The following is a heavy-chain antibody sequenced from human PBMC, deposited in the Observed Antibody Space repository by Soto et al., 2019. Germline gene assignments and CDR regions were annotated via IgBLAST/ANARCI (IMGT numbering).Heavy chain of an antibody. CDR2: ISGSGGST. Sequence: PGGSVRLSCAAPGFTCSSNAMSWVRQAPGKGLEWVSAISGSGGSTYYADSVKGRFTISRDNSKNTLYLQMNSLRAEDTAVYYCAAGYDSSGYYYARGYYYGMDVWGQGTTVTVSS. V-gene: IGHV3-23*01. CDR1: GFTCSSNA. J-gene: IGHJ6*02. CDR3: AAGYDSSGYYYARGYYYGMDV. D-gene: IGHD3-22*01.